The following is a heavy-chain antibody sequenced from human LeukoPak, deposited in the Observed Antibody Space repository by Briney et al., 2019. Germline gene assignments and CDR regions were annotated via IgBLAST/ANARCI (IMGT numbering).Heavy chain of an antibody. CDR2: INPNSGGT. D-gene: IGHD1-1*01. V-gene: IGHV1-2*02. J-gene: IGHJ4*02. CDR1: GYTFTGYY. Sequence: ASVKVSCKASGYTFTGYYMHWVRQAPGQGLEWMGWINPNSGGTNYAQKFQGRVTMTRDTSISTAYMELSGLRSDDTAVYYCARVLWRTYYFDYWGQGTLVTVSS. CDR3: ARVLWRTYYFDY.